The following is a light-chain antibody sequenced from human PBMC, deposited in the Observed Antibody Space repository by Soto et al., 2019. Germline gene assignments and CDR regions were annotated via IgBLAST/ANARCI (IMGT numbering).Light chain of an antibody. Sequence: EIVLTQSPATLSLSPGERATLSCRASQSVSSYLAWYQQKPVQAPRLLIYDASNRATGIPARFSGRGSGTDFTLTISSLEPEDFAVYYCQQRSNWLFGGGTKVEIK. CDR2: DAS. CDR3: QQRSNWL. V-gene: IGKV3-11*01. J-gene: IGKJ4*01. CDR1: QSVSSY.